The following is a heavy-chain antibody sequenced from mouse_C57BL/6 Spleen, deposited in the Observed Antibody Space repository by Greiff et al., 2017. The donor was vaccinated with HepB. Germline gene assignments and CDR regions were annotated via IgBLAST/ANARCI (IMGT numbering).Heavy chain of an antibody. J-gene: IGHJ2*01. CDR2: IDPENGDT. CDR3: TTLRGDYFDY. Sequence: EVKLVESGAELVRPGASVKLSCTASGFNIKDDYMHWVKQRPEQGLEWIGWIDPENGDTEYASKFQGKATITADTSSNTAYLQLSSLTSEDTAVYYCTTLRGDYFDYWGQGTTLTVSS. D-gene: IGHD2-12*01. CDR1: GFNIKDDY. V-gene: IGHV14-4*01.